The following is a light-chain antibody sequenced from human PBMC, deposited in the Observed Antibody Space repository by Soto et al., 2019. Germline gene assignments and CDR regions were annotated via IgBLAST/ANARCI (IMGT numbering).Light chain of an antibody. CDR1: QSLVHSTGNTY. CDR2: KVS. J-gene: IGKJ2*01. V-gene: IGKV2-30*02. Sequence: DAVMTQSPLSLPVILGQPASISCRSSQSLVHSTGNTYLNWFQQRLGQSPRRLIYKVSNRDSGVPDRISGSASGADFILKLSRVESEDIGVYYCVQATRWPYPFGQGTKLEI. CDR3: VQATRWPYP.